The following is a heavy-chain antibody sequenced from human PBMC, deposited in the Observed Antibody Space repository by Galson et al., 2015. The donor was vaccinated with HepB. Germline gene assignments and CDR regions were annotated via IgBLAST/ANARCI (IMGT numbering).Heavy chain of an antibody. J-gene: IGHJ6*02. CDR1: GGTFSSYT. CDR2: IIPILGIA. V-gene: IGHV1-69*02. Sequence: SVKVSCKASGGTFSSYTISWVRQAPGQGLEWMGRIIPILGIANYAQKFQGRVTITADKSTSTAYMELSSLRSEDTAVYYCARAPIGYCSSTSCYTPDGRYYYYGMDVWGQETTVTVSS. CDR3: ARAPIGYCSSTSCYTPDGRYYYYGMDV. D-gene: IGHD2-2*02.